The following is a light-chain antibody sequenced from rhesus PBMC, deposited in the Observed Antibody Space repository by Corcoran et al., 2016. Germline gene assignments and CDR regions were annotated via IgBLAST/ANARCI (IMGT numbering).Light chain of an antibody. CDR1: EKVNNY. V-gene: IGKV1-74*01. J-gene: IGKJ2*01. CDR3: QHSYGTPYS. Sequence: DIQMTQSPSSLSASAGDRVTITCRASEKVNNYLHWYQQKPGKAPKLLIYKASTVQSGVPSRFSGSGSGTGFTLPISSLQPEDFATYYCQHSYGTPYSFGQGTKVEIK. CDR2: KAS.